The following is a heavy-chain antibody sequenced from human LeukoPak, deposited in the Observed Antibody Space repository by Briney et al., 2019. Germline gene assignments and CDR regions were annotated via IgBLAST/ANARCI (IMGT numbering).Heavy chain of an antibody. CDR1: GFTFSSYA. D-gene: IGHD3-9*01. J-gene: IGHJ5*02. CDR3: ARERQEPYYDILTGYSIYNWFDP. Sequence: GGSLRLSCAASGFTFSSYAMHWVRQAPGKGLEWVAVISYDGSNKYYADSVKGRFTISRDNSKNTLYLQMNSLRAEDTAVYYCARERQEPYYDILTGYSIYNWFDPWGQGTLVTVSS. V-gene: IGHV3-30*04. CDR2: ISYDGSNK.